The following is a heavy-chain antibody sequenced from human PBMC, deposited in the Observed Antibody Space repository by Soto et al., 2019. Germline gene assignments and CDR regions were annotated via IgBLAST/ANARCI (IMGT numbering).Heavy chain of an antibody. J-gene: IGHJ4*02. CDR3: ARGGLQFGQFGVDY. Sequence: SETLSLTCTVSGGSISSYYWSWIRQPPGKGLEWIGYIYYSGSTNYNPSLKSRVTISVDTSKNQFSLKLSSVTAADTAVYYCARGGLQFGQFGVDYWGQGTLVTVSS. D-gene: IGHD5-12*01. CDR1: GGSISSYY. V-gene: IGHV4-59*01. CDR2: IYYSGST.